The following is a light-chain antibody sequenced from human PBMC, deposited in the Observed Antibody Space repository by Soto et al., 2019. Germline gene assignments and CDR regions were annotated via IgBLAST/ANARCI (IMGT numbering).Light chain of an antibody. V-gene: IGKV1-33*01. CDR1: QDINKY. CDR3: QQYDILHRT. Sequence: DIQMTQSPSSLSASVGDRVTITCQAIQDINKYLNWYQQKPGKAPKLLIYDASNLETGVPSRFSGSGSGTDFTFTISSLQAEDLATYYCQQYDILHRTFGQGTRLEIK. CDR2: DAS. J-gene: IGKJ5*01.